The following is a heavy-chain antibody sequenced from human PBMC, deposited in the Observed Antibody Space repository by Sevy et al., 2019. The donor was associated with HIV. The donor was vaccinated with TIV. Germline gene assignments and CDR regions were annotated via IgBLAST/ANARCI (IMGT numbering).Heavy chain of an antibody. Sequence: ASVKVSCKASGGTFSSYAISWVRQAPGQGLEWMGGIIPIFGTANYAQKFQGRVTITADESTSTAYMELSSLRSEDTAVYYCAREGGYYDSSGYYYVGSNFDYWGQGTLVTISS. CDR1: GGTFSSYA. V-gene: IGHV1-69*13. CDR2: IIPIFGTA. D-gene: IGHD3-22*01. CDR3: AREGGYYDSSGYYYVGSNFDY. J-gene: IGHJ4*02.